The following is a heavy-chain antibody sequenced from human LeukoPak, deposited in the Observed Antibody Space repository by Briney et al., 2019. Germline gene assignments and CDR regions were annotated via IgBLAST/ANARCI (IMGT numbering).Heavy chain of an antibody. V-gene: IGHV1-69*13. J-gene: IGHJ4*02. CDR3: ARRHYYDSSGYYDY. CDR2: IIPIFGTA. D-gene: IGHD3-22*01. CDR1: GYTFTSYG. Sequence: GASVKVSCKASGYTFTSYGISWVRQAPGQGLEWMGGIIPIFGTANYAQKFQGRVTITADESTSTAYMELSSLRSEDTAVYYCARRHYYDSSGYYDYWGQGTLVTVSS.